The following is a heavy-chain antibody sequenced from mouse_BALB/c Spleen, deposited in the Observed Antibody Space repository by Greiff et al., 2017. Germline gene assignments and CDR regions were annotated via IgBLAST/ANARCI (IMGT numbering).Heavy chain of an antibody. CDR3: TRYDYRYDEGNAMDD. D-gene: IGHD2-14*01. J-gene: IGHJ4*01. V-gene: IGHV1-69*02. CDR1: GYTFTSYW. CDR2: IYPSDSYT. Sequence: VQLQQPGAELVRPGASVKLSCKASGYTFTSYWINWVKQRPGQGLEWIGNIYPSDSYTNYNQKFKDKATLTVDKSSSTAYMQLSSPTSEDSAVYYCTRYDYRYDEGNAMDDWGQGTSVTVSS.